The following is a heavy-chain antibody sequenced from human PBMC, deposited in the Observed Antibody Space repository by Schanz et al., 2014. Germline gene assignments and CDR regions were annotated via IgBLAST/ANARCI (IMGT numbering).Heavy chain of an antibody. J-gene: IGHJ3*02. Sequence: EVQLLESGGGLVQPGGSLRLSCEASGFSFGNYGMSWVRQAPGKGLEWVSGFDAHDGRAYYADSAKGRFTISRDNAKNSLYLQMNGLRAEDTAVYYCARVALPGYSSPRDAFDIWGQGTMVTVSS. CDR2: FDAHDGRA. CDR1: GFSFGNYG. D-gene: IGHD5-18*01. CDR3: ARVALPGYSSPRDAFDI. V-gene: IGHV3-23*01.